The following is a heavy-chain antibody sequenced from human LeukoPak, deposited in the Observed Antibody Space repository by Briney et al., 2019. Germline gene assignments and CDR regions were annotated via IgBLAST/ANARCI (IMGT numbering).Heavy chain of an antibody. D-gene: IGHD6-13*01. J-gene: IGHJ5*02. V-gene: IGHV1-2*06. CDR1: GYTFTGYY. CDR2: INPNTGGT. CDR3: AKVPPSITAAGNWLGP. Sequence: ATVKVSCKASGYTFTGYYIHWVRQAPGQGLEWMGRINPNTGGTDYAQKFQGRVTMTRDTSITTAYMELSRLTSDDTAIYYCAKVPPSITAAGNWLGPWGQGALVTVSS.